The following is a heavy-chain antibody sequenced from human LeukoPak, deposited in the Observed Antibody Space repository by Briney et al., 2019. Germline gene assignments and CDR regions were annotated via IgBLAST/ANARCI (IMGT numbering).Heavy chain of an antibody. CDR2: INQDGSEK. Sequence: PGGSLRLSCAASGFTLSSYAMTWVRQAPGKGLEWVANINQDGSEKYYVDSVKGRFTISRDNAKNSLSLQMISLRAEDTAVYYCARDHYYAEDYWGQGTLVTVSS. J-gene: IGHJ4*02. D-gene: IGHD3-10*01. CDR1: GFTLSSYA. CDR3: ARDHYYAEDY. V-gene: IGHV3-7*01.